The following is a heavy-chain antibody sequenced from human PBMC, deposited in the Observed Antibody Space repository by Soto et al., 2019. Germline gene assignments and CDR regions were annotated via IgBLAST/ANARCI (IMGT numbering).Heavy chain of an antibody. V-gene: IGHV1-2*02. CDR3: AKGDSCSVSWFDP. D-gene: IGHD3-10*02. Sequence: ASVKVSCKASGYTFTAQYLHWVRKAPGEGLEWKGWINPTAGATRYAQKFQGRVTMTRDTSMSTAYLEVRRLRPDDTAVYYCAKGDSCSVSWFDPWGQGTLVTVSS. CDR2: INPTAGAT. J-gene: IGHJ5*02. CDR1: GYTFTAQY.